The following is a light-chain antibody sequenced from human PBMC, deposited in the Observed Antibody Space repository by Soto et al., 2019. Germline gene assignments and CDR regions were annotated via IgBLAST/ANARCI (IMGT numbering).Light chain of an antibody. CDR1: SSDVGGYNY. V-gene: IGLV2-11*01. CDR2: DVS. J-gene: IGLJ1*01. CDR3: CSYAGSYPYV. Sequence: QSALTQPRSVSGSPGQSVTISCTGTSSDVGGYNYVSWYQQHPGKAPKLMISDVSKRPSGIPDRSSGSKSGNTASLTISGLQVEDEADYYCCSYAGSYPYVFGSGTKVTVL.